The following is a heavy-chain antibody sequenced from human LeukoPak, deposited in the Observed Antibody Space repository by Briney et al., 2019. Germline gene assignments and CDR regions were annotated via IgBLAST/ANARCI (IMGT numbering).Heavy chain of an antibody. CDR1: GYTFTGYY. Sequence: ASVNVSCKASGYTFTGYYMHWVRQAPGQGLEWMGWINPNSGGTNYAQKFQGRVTMTRDTSISTAYMELSRLRSDDTAVYYCARGSRIAAAAIPIKFDYWGQGTLVTVSS. J-gene: IGHJ4*02. CDR2: INPNSGGT. D-gene: IGHD6-13*01. V-gene: IGHV1-2*02. CDR3: ARGSRIAAAAIPIKFDY.